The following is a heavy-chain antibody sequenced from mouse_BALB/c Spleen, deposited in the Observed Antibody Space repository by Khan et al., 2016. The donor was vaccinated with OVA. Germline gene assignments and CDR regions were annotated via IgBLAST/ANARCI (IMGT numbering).Heavy chain of an antibody. CDR2: INPYNDYT. J-gene: IGHJ3*01. D-gene: IGHD2-4*01. Sequence: VQLQQSGAELVRPGASVKISCKAFGYTFTNHHINWVKQRPGQGLDWIGYINPYNDYTSYNQKFKGKATLTVDKSSSTAYMELSSLTSEDSAVYSCVRAWGLRRNAWFVHWGQGTLVTVSA. CDR1: GYTFTNHH. V-gene: IGHV1S45*01. CDR3: VRAWGLRRNAWFVH.